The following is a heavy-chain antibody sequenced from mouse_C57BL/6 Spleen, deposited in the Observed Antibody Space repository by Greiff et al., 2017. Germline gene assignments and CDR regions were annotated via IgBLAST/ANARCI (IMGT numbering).Heavy chain of an antibody. CDR3: ARRLLRDYAMDY. CDR2: IYPGSGNT. CDR1: GYSFTSYY. J-gene: IGHJ4*01. V-gene: IGHV1-66*01. D-gene: IGHD2-3*01. Sequence: VQVVESGPELVKPGASVKISCKASGYSFTSYYIHWVKQRPGQGLEWIGWIYPGSGNTKYNEKFKGKATLTADTSSSTAYMQLSSLTSEDSAVYYCARRLLRDYAMDYWGQGTSVTVSS.